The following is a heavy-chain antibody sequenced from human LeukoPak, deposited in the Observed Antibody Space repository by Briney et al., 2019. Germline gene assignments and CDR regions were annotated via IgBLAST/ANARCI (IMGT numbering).Heavy chain of an antibody. V-gene: IGHV3-48*01. CDR2: ISSGTSVI. CDR1: GFTFSNHN. CDR3: ARDYFWASDY. D-gene: IGHD2/OR15-2a*01. Sequence: GGSLRLSCAASGFTFSNHNMNWVRQPPGKGLEWISYISSGTSVIYYADSVKGRFTISRDNAKNSLFLQMTSLSAEDTAVYYCARDYFWASDYWGQGTLVTVSS. J-gene: IGHJ4*02.